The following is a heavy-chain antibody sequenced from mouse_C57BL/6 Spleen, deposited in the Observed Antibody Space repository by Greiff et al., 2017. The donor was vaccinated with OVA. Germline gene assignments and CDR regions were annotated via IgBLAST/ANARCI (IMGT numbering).Heavy chain of an antibody. CDR3: ARWGGTYAMDY. V-gene: IGHV1-80*01. J-gene: IGHJ4*01. CDR1: GYAFSSYW. D-gene: IGHD2-14*01. CDR2: IYPGDGDT. Sequence: VHLVESGAELVKPGASVKISCKASGYAFSSYWMNWVKQRPGKGLEWIGQIYPGDGDTNYNGKFKGKATLTADKSSSTAYMQLSSLTSEDSAVYFCARWGGTYAMDYWGQGTSVTVSS.